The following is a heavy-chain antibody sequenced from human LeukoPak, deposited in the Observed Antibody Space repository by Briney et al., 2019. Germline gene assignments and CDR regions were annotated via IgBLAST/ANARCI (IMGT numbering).Heavy chain of an antibody. Sequence: GASVKVSRKASGYSFTGYYMHWVRLGPGQGLEWVGWINPNSGGTNYAQKFQGRVTMTRDTSISTAYMELSRLRSDDTAVYYCARVDSSRWYYFVYWGEGTLVTVSP. V-gene: IGHV1-2*02. J-gene: IGHJ4*02. CDR1: GYSFTGYY. D-gene: IGHD6-19*01. CDR3: ARVDSSRWYYFVY. CDR2: INPNSGGT.